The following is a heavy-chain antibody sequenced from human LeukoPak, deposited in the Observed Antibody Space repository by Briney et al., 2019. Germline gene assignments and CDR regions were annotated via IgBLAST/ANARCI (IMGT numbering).Heavy chain of an antibody. CDR2: IYSGGST. CDR1: GFTVSSNY. J-gene: IGHJ3*02. V-gene: IGHV3-66*01. D-gene: IGHD3-10*01. CDR3: ARELLWFGEYVPGAFDI. Sequence: GGSLRLSCAASGFTVSSNYMSWVRQAPGKGLEWVSVIYSGGSTYYADSVKGRFTISRDNSKNTLYLQMNSLRAEDTAVYYCARELLWFGEYVPGAFDIWGQGTMVTVSS.